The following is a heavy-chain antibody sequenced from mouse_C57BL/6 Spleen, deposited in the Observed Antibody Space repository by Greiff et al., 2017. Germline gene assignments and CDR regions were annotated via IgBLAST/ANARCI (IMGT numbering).Heavy chain of an antibody. CDR1: GYTFTSYW. CDR2: IYPSDSET. Sequence: QVQLQQPGAELVRPGSSVKLSCKASGYTFTSYWMDWVKQRPGQGLEWIGNIYPSDSETHYNQKFKDKATLTVDKSSSTAYMQLSSLTSADSAVYYCARDFYWYFDYWGQGTTLTVSS. D-gene: IGHD2-1*01. J-gene: IGHJ2*01. V-gene: IGHV1-61*01. CDR3: ARDFYWYFDY.